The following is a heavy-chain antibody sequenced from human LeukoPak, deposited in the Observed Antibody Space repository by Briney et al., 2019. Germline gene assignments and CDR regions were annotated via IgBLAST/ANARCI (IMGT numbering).Heavy chain of an antibody. CDR2: ISGSDSST. CDR1: GFTFNNYA. D-gene: IGHD2-21*02. CDR3: AKGRGDSAYDAFDI. Sequence: GGSLRLSCAASGFTFNNYAMGWVRQAPGKGLEWVSSISGSDSSTYYSDSVKGRFTISRDTSKNSLYLLMNSLRADDTAVFYCAKGRGDSAYDAFDIWGRGTMVTVSS. J-gene: IGHJ3*02. V-gene: IGHV3-23*01.